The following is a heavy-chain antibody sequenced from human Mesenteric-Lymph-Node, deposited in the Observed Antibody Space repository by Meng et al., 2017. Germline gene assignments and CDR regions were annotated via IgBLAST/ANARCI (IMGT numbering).Heavy chain of an antibody. CDR1: GGTFSSYA. J-gene: IGHJ4*02. Sequence: SVKVSCKASGGTFSSYAVNWVRQAPGQGLEWMGGIIPMFGTTKYAQKFQGRVTITADESTSTAYMELSSLRSEDTAVYYCARGLRYFDWLPLDYWGQGTLVTVSS. CDR3: ARGLRYFDWLPLDY. V-gene: IGHV1-69*13. D-gene: IGHD3-9*01. CDR2: IIPMFGTT.